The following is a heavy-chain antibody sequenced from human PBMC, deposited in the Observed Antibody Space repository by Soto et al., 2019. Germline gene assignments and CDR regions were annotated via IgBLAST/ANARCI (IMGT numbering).Heavy chain of an antibody. J-gene: IGHJ6*02. D-gene: IGHD2-2*02. CDR3: ASLCYCSSHSSYRQYYYYGMDV. CDR2: IYHSGST. CDR1: GGSISSSNW. Sequence: SSETLSLTCAVSGGSISSSNWWSWVRQPPGKGLEWSGEIYHSGSTNYNPSLKSRVTISVDKSKNQFSLKLSSVTAADTAVYYCASLCYCSSHSSYRQYYYYGMDVWGQGTTVTVSS. V-gene: IGHV4-4*02.